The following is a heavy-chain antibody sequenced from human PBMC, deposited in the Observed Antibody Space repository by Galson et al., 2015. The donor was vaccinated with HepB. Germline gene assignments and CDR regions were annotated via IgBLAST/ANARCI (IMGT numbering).Heavy chain of an antibody. D-gene: IGHD3-22*01. CDR2: INPSGGST. J-gene: IGHJ6*02. V-gene: IGHV1-46*03. CDR3: ARDRDSSGYYYVSKYYYYYGMDV. Sequence: SVKVSCKASGYTFTSYYMHWVRQAPGQGLEWMGIINPSGGSTSYAQKFQGRVTMTRDTSTSTVYMELSSLRSEDTAVYYCARDRDSSGYYYVSKYYYYYGMDVWGQGTTVTISS. CDR1: GYTFTSYY.